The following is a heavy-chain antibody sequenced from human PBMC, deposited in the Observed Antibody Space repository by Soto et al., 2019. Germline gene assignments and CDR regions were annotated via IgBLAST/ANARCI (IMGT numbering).Heavy chain of an antibody. CDR2: ISAYNGNT. J-gene: IGHJ4*02. V-gene: IGHV1-18*04. CDR1: GYTFTSYG. CDR3: ARDLRPLTIYSSSWSN. D-gene: IGHD6-13*01. Sequence: QVQLVQSGAEVKKPGASVKVSCKASGYTFTSYGISWVRQAPGQGLEWMGWISAYNGNTNYAQKLQGRVTMTTDTSTSTAYMELMSLSSDDTAVYYCARDLRPLTIYSSSWSNWGQGTLVTVSS.